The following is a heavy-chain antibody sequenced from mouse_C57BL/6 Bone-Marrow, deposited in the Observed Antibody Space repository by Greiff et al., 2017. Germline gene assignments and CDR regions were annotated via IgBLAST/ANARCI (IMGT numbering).Heavy chain of an antibody. J-gene: IGHJ2*01. CDR2: IYPRDGST. CDR1: GYTFTDHT. V-gene: IGHV1-78*01. CDR3: ASPTVNYFDY. Sequence: QVQLQQSDAELVKPGASVTISCKVSGYTFTDHTIHWLKQRPEQGLEWIGYIYPRDGSTKYNEKFKGKATLTADKSSSTAYMQLNSLTSEDSAGYCCASPTVNYFDYWGQGTTLTVSS. D-gene: IGHD1-1*01.